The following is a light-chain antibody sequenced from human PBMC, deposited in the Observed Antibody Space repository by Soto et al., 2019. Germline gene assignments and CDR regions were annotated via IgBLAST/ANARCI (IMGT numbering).Light chain of an antibody. CDR1: QGISNY. V-gene: IGKV1-27*01. Sequence: DIQLTQSPSSLSASVGDRVTITCRASQGISNYVAWYQQKPGKIPKLLIYAASALQLGVPSRFSGSGSGTDFTLTISSLQPEDVATYYCQQYDDLPITFGQGTRLEIK. J-gene: IGKJ5*01. CDR2: AAS. CDR3: QQYDDLPIT.